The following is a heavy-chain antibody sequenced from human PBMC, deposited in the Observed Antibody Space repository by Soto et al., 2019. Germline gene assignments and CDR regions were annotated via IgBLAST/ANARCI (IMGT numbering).Heavy chain of an antibody. V-gene: IGHV3-21*01. D-gene: IGHD3-16*02. CDR1: GFTFSSYS. J-gene: IGHJ4*02. CDR2: ISSSSSYI. CDR3: ARGIMITFGGVIVEYYFDY. Sequence: EVQLVESGGGLVKPGGSLRLSCAASGFTFSSYSMNWVRQAPGKGLEWVSSISSSSSYIYYADSVKGRFTISRDNAKNSLYLQMNSLRAEDTAVYYCARGIMITFGGVIVEYYFDYWGQGTLVTVSS.